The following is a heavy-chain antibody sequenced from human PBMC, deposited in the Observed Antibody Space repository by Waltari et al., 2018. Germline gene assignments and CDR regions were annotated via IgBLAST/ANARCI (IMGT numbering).Heavy chain of an antibody. CDR1: GYTLTDLS. CDR3: ATGNGEYSGSEWFDP. Sequence: QVQLVQSGAEVKKPGASVKVSCKVSGYTLTDLSMHWVRQATGKGLEWSGGCDPEDAETLHAQNLPGRVTITDDTSTDTAYMELSSLRSEDTAVYYCATGNGEYSGSEWFDPWGQGTLVTVSS. D-gene: IGHD1-26*01. J-gene: IGHJ5*02. V-gene: IGHV1-24*01. CDR2: CDPEDAET.